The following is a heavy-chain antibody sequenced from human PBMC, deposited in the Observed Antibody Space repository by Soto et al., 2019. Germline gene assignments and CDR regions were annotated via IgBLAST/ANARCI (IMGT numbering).Heavy chain of an antibody. V-gene: IGHV3-74*01. CDR1: GFDFSNSW. CDR3: AKDTAYAMDV. J-gene: IGHJ6*02. D-gene: IGHD2-15*01. Sequence: EVQLVESGGGLVQPGGSLRLSCAASGFDFSNSWIHWVRQGPGKGLVWVSHINSDGSGTTYADSVKGRLTISRDNAKNTLYLQMNSLRAEDTSVYYCAKDTAYAMDVWGQGTTVTVSS. CDR2: INSDGSGT.